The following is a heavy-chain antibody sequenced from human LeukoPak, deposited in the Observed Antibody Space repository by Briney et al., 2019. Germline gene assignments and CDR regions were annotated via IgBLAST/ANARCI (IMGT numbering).Heavy chain of an antibody. J-gene: IGHJ5*02. CDR3: ARARPTRPMVRGVNWFDP. Sequence: ASVKVSCKASGHTFTSYDINWVRQATGQGLEWMGWMNPNSGNTGYAQKFQGRVTMTRNTSISTAYMELSSLRSEDTAVYYCARARPTRPMVRGVNWFDPWGQGTLVTVSS. D-gene: IGHD3-10*01. CDR2: MNPNSGNT. V-gene: IGHV1-8*01. CDR1: GHTFTSYD.